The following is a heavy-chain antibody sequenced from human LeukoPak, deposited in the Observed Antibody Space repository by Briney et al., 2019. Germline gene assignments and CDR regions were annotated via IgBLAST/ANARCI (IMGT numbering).Heavy chain of an antibody. J-gene: IGHJ4*02. CDR3: ARHWETSSWYVDY. CDR1: GFTFSNVW. V-gene: IGHV4-4*02. CDR2: IYHSGTT. Sequence: PGGSLRLSCEASGFTFSNVWMSWVRQAPGKGLEWIGYIYHSGTTYYNPSLKSRVTISVDRSKNQFSLKLSSVTAADTAVYYCARHWETSSWYVDYWGQGTLVTVSS. D-gene: IGHD6-13*01.